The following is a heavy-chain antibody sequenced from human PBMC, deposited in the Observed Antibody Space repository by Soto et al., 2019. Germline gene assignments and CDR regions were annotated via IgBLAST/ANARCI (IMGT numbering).Heavy chain of an antibody. CDR1: GYTFTTYD. D-gene: IGHD3-10*01. Sequence: ASVRVSCKASGYTFTTYDINWVRQAPGQGLEWMGWMNPYNGNASYAQKFQGRVTMTRNTSINTAYMELSSPRSNDTAVYFCARRKESYGPNYFDCWGKGNMVTVSS. CDR2: MNPYNGNA. J-gene: IGHJ4*01. CDR3: ARRKESYGPNYFDC. V-gene: IGHV1-8*01.